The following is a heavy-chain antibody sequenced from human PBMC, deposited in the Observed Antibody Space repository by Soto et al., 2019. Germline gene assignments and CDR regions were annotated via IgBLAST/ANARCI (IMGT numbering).Heavy chain of an antibody. CDR1: GGTVSSYA. CDR2: FIPIFVSA. V-gene: IGHV1-69*01. CDR3: ARDLSSDSTGFRGYDL. Sequence: QVHLVQSGAEVKKPGSSVKVSCKASGGTVSSYAITWVRQDPGKGLEWMGVFIPIFVSAHYAQKFQGRVTITADESTSTAYMELSGLRSEDTAIYYCARDLSSDSTGFRGYDLWGQGTLVTVSS. D-gene: IGHD3-22*01. J-gene: IGHJ4*02.